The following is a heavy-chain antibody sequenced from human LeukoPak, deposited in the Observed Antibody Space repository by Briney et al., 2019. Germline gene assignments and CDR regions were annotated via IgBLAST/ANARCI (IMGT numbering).Heavy chain of an antibody. CDR2: INQDGSEK. V-gene: IGHV3-7*01. D-gene: IGHD3-9*01. CDR3: ARDPTHYLRYGYFDY. Sequence: GGSLRLSCAVSGFTFSDYWMTWVRQAPGKGLEWVANINQDGSEKYYVDSVEGRFTISRDSVKNSLYLQMTSVRADDTAMYYCARDPTHYLRYGYFDYWGQGTLVTVSS. CDR1: GFTFSDYW. J-gene: IGHJ4*02.